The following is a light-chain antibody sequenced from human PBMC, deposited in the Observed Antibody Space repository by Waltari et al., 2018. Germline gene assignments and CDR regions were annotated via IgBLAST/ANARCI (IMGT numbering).Light chain of an antibody. V-gene: IGKV3-15*01. Sequence: EVVMTQSPVTLSVSPGERATLSCRASQSVSGDLAWYQQKPGQAPRLLIYGASTRATGIPGRFSGSGSGTEFTLTISSLQSEDLAIYYCQQYNNWPPTFGGGTKVEIK. CDR1: QSVSGD. CDR3: QQYNNWPPT. CDR2: GAS. J-gene: IGKJ4*01.